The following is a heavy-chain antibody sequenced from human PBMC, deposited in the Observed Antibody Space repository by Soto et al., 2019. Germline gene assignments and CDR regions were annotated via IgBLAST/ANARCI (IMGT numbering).Heavy chain of an antibody. D-gene: IGHD5-12*01. V-gene: IGHV1-69*11. J-gene: IGHJ3*02. Sequence: QVQLVQSGAEVKKPGSSVKVSCKASGGTFGTHAISWVRQAPGQGLQWVGGIIPVPGTTNYAQIFNCRVTINAAESRTTANMELTSLRFEDTAVYYCARDRSEMATMTSGFAIWGQGTTVTVSS. CDR3: ARDRSEMATMTSGFAI. CDR2: IIPVPGTT. CDR1: GGTFGTHA.